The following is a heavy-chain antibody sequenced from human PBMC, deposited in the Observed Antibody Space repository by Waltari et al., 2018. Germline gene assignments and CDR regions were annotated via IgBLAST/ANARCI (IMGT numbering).Heavy chain of an antibody. V-gene: IGHV3-53*02. Sequence: EVQLVETGGGLIQPGGSLRLFCPASGFTVSSNYMTLFLSAPGKGLEWVSVIYSTGSGGDTYYADSVKGRFTISRDNSKNTLYLQMNSLRAGDTAMYYCATDYDGNAYVAFDIWGQGTMVTVSS. CDR1: GFTVSSNY. J-gene: IGHJ3*02. CDR3: ATDYDGNAYVAFDI. CDR2: IYSTGSGGDT. D-gene: IGHD3-22*01.